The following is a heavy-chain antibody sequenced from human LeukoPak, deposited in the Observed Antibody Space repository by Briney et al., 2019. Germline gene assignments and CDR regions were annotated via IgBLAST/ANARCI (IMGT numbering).Heavy chain of an antibody. CDR3: ASSVLTILGVISDY. CDR1: GFTFSSYA. D-gene: IGHD3-3*01. Sequence: GGSLRLSCAASGFTFSSYAMSWVRQAPGKGLEWVSAISGSGGSTYYADSVKGRFTISRDNSKNTLYLQMNSLKIEDTAVYYCASSVLTILGVISDYWGQGTLVTVSS. CDR2: ISGSGGST. V-gene: IGHV3-23*01. J-gene: IGHJ4*02.